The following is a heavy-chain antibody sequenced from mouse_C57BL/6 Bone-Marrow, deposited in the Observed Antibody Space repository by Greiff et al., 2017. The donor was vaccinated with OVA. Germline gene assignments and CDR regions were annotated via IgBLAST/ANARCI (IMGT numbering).Heavy chain of an antibody. CDR3: ARRDYDDGVDY. J-gene: IGHJ2*01. Sequence: QVQLQQSGAELVRPGTSVKMSCKASGYTFTNYWIGWAKQRPGHGLEWIGDIYPGGGYTNYNAKFKGKATLTADKSSSTAYMQFSSLTSEDSAIYYCARRDYDDGVDYWGQGTTRTVSS. CDR1: GYTFTNYW. CDR2: IYPGGGYT. V-gene: IGHV1-63*01. D-gene: IGHD2-4*01.